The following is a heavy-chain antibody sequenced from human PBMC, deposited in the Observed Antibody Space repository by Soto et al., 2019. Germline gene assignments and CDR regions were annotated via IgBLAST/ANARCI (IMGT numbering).Heavy chain of an antibody. Sequence: QVQMVESGGGVVQPGRSLRLSCVASGFTFRNYGMHWVRQAPGKGLEWVAVIWYDGSHKYYADSVKGRFTISRDNSKNTLYVQMNSLRAEDTAVYYCARDLGSSGYRGPCDDWGQGTLVTVSS. D-gene: IGHD3-22*01. J-gene: IGHJ4*02. CDR3: ARDLGSSGYRGPCDD. CDR1: GFTFRNYG. V-gene: IGHV3-33*01. CDR2: IWYDGSHK.